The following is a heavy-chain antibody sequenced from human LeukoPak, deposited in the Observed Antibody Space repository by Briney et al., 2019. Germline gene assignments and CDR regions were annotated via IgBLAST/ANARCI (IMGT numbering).Heavy chain of an antibody. CDR3: GRSRRINASLYYYMDV. CDR2: IRSTGDST. Sequence: GGSLRLSCAASGFSFSKFTMNWVRQAPGKGLEWVSSIRSTGDSTFYADSVKGRFTISRDNSKNTVYLLMNSLRTEDTAVYYCGRSRRINASLYYYMDVWGKGTTVTVSS. V-gene: IGHV3-23*01. J-gene: IGHJ6*03. D-gene: IGHD2-15*01. CDR1: GFSFSKFT.